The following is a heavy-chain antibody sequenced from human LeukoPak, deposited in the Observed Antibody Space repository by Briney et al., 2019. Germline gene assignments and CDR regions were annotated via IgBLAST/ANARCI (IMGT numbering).Heavy chain of an antibody. J-gene: IGHJ4*02. Sequence: GASVKVSCKASGYTFTSYYMHWVRQAPGQGLEWMGIINPSGGSTSYAQKFQGRVTMTRDMSTSTVYMELSRLRSDDTAVYYCARGMVRGVISNYWGQGTLVTVSS. CDR3: ARGMVRGVISNY. CDR2: INPSGGST. V-gene: IGHV1-46*01. D-gene: IGHD3-10*01. CDR1: GYTFTSYY.